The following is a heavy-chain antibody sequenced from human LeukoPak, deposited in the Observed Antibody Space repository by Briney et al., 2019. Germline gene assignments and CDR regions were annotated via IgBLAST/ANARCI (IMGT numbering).Heavy chain of an antibody. Sequence: SETLSLTCTVSDGSISNGGYYWSWIRQHPGKGLEWIGYIYDSGTTYYSPALQSRVTISVDTSDNKFSLKLRSLTAADTAVYYCARGGDRRGFDYWGQGTLVTVSS. CDR2: IYDSGTT. J-gene: IGHJ4*02. V-gene: IGHV4-31*03. CDR1: DGSISNGGYY. CDR3: ARGGDRRGFDY. D-gene: IGHD1-14*01.